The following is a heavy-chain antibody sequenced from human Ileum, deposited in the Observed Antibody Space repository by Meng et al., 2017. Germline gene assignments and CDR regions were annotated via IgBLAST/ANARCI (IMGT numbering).Heavy chain of an antibody. D-gene: IGHD3-22*01. Sequence: QVQLQGSGPRLVKLSGTLSLTCAVSGTWWSWVRQPPGKGLEWIGEIFQSGRTNYNPSLKSRVTISIDKSKSQISLQLSAVTAADTAVYSCATSNDRDVYYLGYWGQGTLVTVSS. J-gene: IGHJ4*02. V-gene: IGHV4-4*02. CDR3: ATSNDRDVYYLGY. CDR1: GTW. CDR2: IFQSGRT.